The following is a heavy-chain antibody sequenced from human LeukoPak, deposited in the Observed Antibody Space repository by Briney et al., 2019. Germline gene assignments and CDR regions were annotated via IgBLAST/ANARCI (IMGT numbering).Heavy chain of an antibody. CDR2: INPNSGGT. V-gene: IGHV1-2*02. J-gene: IGHJ4*02. CDR3: ARAWDIVVVPAAILDY. Sequence: ASVQVSCKASGYTFTGYYMHWVRQAPGQGLEWMGWINPNSGGTNYAQKFQGRVTMTRDTSISTAYMALSRLRSDDTAVYYCARAWDIVVVPAAILDYWGQGTLVTVSS. D-gene: IGHD2-2*01. CDR1: GYTFTGYY.